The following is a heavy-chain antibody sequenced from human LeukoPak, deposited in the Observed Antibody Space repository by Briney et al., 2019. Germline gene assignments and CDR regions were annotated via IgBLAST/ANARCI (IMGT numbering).Heavy chain of an antibody. D-gene: IGHD6-19*01. CDR1: GFIFSTYS. V-gene: IGHV3-48*01. CDR2: IRSSSSTI. CDR3: ARVGKSGWDFDH. J-gene: IGHJ4*02. Sequence: PGGSLRLSCAASGFIFSTYSMRWVRQAPGKGLEGVSYIRSSSSTIYYADSVKGRFTISRDNAKNSLYLQMNSLRAGDTAVYYCARVGKSGWDFDHWGQGTLVTVSS.